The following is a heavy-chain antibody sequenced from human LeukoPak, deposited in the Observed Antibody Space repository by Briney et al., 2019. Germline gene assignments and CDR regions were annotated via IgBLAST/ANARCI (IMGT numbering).Heavy chain of an antibody. D-gene: IGHD1-26*01. CDR3: AREPPGGLGYFDY. Sequence: PSETLSLTCTVSGGSISSYYWSWIRQPPGKGLEWIGYIYYSGSTNYNPSLKSRVTISVDTSKNQFSLKLSSVTAADTAVYYCAREPPGGLGYFDYWGQGTLVTVSS. CDR2: IYYSGST. CDR1: GGSISSYY. V-gene: IGHV4-59*01. J-gene: IGHJ4*02.